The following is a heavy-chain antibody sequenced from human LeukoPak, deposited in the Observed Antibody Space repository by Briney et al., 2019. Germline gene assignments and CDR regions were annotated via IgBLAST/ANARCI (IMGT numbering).Heavy chain of an antibody. CDR3: AREGGPYRPLDY. D-gene: IGHD3-16*01. V-gene: IGHV4-4*02. CDR2: VNLQGST. Sequence: SETLSLTCAVSGGSITQTNYGSWVRQPPGKGPVWIGEVNLQGSTNYNPSLMGRVSISVDTSENHVSLQLTSVTAADTAVYYCAREGGPYRPLDYSGQGTLVTVS. CDR1: GGSITQTNY. J-gene: IGHJ4*02.